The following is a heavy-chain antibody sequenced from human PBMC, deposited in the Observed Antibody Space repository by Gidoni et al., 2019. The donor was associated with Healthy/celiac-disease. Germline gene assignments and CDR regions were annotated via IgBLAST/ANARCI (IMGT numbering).Heavy chain of an antibody. CDR1: GGSISSSSYY. D-gene: IGHD2-15*01. V-gene: IGHV4-39*01. CDR3: ARRGGGFVGYAFDI. CDR2: IYYSGST. Sequence: QLQLQESGPGLVKPSETLSLTCTVSGGSISSSSYYWGWIRQPPGKGLEWIGSIYYSGSTYYNPSLKSRVTISVDTSKNQFSLKLSSVTAADTAVYYCARRGGGFVGYAFDIWGQGTMVTVSS. J-gene: IGHJ3*02.